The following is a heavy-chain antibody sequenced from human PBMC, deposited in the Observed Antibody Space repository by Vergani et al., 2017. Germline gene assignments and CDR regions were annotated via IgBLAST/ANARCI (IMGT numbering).Heavy chain of an antibody. D-gene: IGHD6-19*01. CDR2: ISYDGSNK. CDR3: AKVGYSSGWTFDY. J-gene: IGHJ4*02. CDR1: GFTFSSYG. Sequence: VQLVESGGGLVQPGGSLRLSCAASGFTFSSYGMHWVRQAPGKGLEWVAVISYDGSNKYYADSVKGRFTISRDNSKNTLYLQMNSLRAEDTAVYYCAKVGYSSGWTFDYWGQGTLVTVSS. V-gene: IGHV3-30*18.